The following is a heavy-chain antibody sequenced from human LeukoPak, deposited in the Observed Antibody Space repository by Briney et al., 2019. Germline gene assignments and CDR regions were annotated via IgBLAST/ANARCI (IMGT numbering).Heavy chain of an antibody. CDR3: ARGRRDGYSV. V-gene: IGHV4-30-2*01. CDR1: GGSISSGGYS. CDR2: IYHSGST. J-gene: IGHJ4*02. D-gene: IGHD5-24*01. Sequence: SETLSLTCAVSGGSISSGGYSWSWIRQPPGKGLEWIGYIYHSGSTYYNPSLKSRVTISVDRSKNQSSLKLSSVTAADTAVYYCARGRRDGYSVWGQGTLVTVSS.